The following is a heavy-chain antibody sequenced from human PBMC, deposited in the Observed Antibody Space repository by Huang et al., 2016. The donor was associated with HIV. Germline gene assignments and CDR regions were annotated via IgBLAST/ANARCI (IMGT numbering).Heavy chain of an antibody. V-gene: IGHV1-3*01. CDR1: GFNFLTYA. J-gene: IGHJ5*02. Sequence: QVQLVQSGAEVEKPGASVNLSCKASGFNFLTYALHWVRQAPGQRLEGMGGSNVEGLTKYSQKFQGRVTITRDRSASTVYVDFKSLTYEDTAVYYCARDKEAGTPFFDPWGQGTLVTVSS. D-gene: IGHD6-19*01. CDR3: ARDKEAGTPFFDP. CDR2: SNVEGLT.